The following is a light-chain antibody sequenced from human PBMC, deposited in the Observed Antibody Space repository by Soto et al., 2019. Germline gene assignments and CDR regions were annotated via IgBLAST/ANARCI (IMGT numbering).Light chain of an antibody. V-gene: IGLV2-11*01. CDR3: CSHAGSPYV. J-gene: IGLJ1*01. CDR2: DVS. Sequence: QSLLTQPRSVSGSPGQSVTISCTGTSSDVGGYNYVSWYQQHPGKAPKLMIYDVSKRPSGVPDRFSGSKSGNTASLTISGLQAEDEADYYCCSHAGSPYVLGPGTKVTVL. CDR1: SSDVGGYNY.